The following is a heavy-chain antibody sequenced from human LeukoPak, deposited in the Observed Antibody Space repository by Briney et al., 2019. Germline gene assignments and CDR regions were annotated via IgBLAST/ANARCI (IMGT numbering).Heavy chain of an antibody. CDR3: VKDSLSGWSFDY. CDR1: GFTFISYA. J-gene: IGHJ4*02. Sequence: PGGSLRLSCAGSGFTFISYAMNGVRQSPGKGLELVSGISADGGRTYYADSVKGRFTISRDNSKNTLYLQMNSLRAEDTAMYYCVKDSLSGWSFDYWGQGTLVTVSS. CDR2: ISADGGRT. D-gene: IGHD6-19*01. V-gene: IGHV3-23*01.